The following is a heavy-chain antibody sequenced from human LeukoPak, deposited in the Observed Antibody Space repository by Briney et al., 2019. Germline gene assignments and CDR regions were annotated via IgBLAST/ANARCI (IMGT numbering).Heavy chain of an antibody. CDR2: IYTSGST. CDR3: ARVPYCSGGSCYSWFDP. Sequence: SETLSLTCTVSGCSISSGSYYWSWIRQPAGKGLEWIGRIYTSGSTNYNPSLKRRVTISVDTSKNQFSLKLSSVTAADTAVYYCARVPYCSGGSCYSWFDPWGQGTLVTVSS. J-gene: IGHJ5*02. V-gene: IGHV4-61*02. D-gene: IGHD2-15*01. CDR1: GCSISSGSYY.